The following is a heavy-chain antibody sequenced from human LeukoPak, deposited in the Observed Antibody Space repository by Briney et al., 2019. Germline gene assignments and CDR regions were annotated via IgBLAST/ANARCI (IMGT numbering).Heavy chain of an antibody. CDR2: INPNSGGT. CDR3: ARDNWNDLNWFDP. J-gene: IGHJ5*02. Sequence: ASVKVSCKASGYTFTGYYMHWVRQAPGQGLEWMGWINPNSGGTNYAQKFQGRVTMTRDTSISTAYMELSRLRSDDTAVYYCARDNWNDLNWFDPWGQGTLVTVSS. CDR1: GYTFTGYY. D-gene: IGHD1-20*01. V-gene: IGHV1-2*02.